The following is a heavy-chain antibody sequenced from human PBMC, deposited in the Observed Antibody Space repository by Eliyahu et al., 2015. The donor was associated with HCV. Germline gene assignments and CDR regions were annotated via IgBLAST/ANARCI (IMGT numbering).Heavy chain of an antibody. Sequence: QVQLVQSGAEVKKPGASVKVSCKASGYXFTXYYMHWVRQAPGQGLEWMGWINPNSGGTNYAQKFQGRVTMTRDTSISTAYMELSRLRSDDTAVYYCARDSANYDSSGYLAFDIWGQGTMVTVSS. V-gene: IGHV1-2*02. CDR2: INPNSGGT. D-gene: IGHD3-22*01. CDR3: ARDSANYDSSGYLAFDI. CDR1: GYXFTXYY. J-gene: IGHJ3*02.